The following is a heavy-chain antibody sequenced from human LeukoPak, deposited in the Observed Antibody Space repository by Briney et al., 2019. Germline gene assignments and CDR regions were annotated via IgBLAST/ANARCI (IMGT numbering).Heavy chain of an antibody. CDR2: ISSSSSTI. V-gene: IGHV3-48*04. J-gene: IGHJ4*02. CDR3: ASGYDYGDYYFDY. Sequence: QPGGSLRLSCAASGFTFSSYSMNWVRQAPGKGLEWVSYISSSSSTIYYADSVKGRFTISRDNAKNSLYLQMNSLRAEDTAVYYCASGYDYGDYYFDYWGQGTLVTVSS. CDR1: GFTFSSYS. D-gene: IGHD4-17*01.